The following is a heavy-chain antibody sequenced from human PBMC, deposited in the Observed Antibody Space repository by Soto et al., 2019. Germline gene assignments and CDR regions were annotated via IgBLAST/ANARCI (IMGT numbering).Heavy chain of an antibody. CDR1: GFTFSSFA. Sequence: GGSLRLSCAASGFTFSSFAMHWVRQSPGKGLEWVSSIGTRSDIYYADSVKGRFTISRDNAKNSLSLQMNSLRAEDTGVYYCAREETAWPLAYGLDVWGQGTTVTVSS. D-gene: IGHD2-21*02. CDR2: IGTRSDI. J-gene: IGHJ6*02. CDR3: AREETAWPLAYGLDV. V-gene: IGHV3-21*01.